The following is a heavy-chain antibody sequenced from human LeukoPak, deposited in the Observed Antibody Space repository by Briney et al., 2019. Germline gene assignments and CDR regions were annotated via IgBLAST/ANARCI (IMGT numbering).Heavy chain of an antibody. D-gene: IGHD2-2*01. J-gene: IGHJ6*03. CDR1: GFSVTRHY. V-gene: IGHV3-53*01. CDR3: AREPAIMRLTDYYYYFDV. CDR2: IYRDGRS. Sequence: GGSLRLSCAASGFSVTRHYMHWVRQAPGQGLEWVSFIYRDGRSYPADSVEGRFSISRDDSKNTVFLQMNNLRVEDTAVYYCAREPAIMRLTDYYYYFDVWGKGTSVTVSS.